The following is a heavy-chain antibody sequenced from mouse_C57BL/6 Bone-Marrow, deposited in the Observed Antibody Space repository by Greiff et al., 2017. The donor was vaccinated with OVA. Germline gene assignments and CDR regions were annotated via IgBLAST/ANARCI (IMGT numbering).Heavy chain of an antibody. V-gene: IGHV1-69*01. CDR3: SRAEDYDDASFAY. D-gene: IGHD2-4*01. Sequence: QVQLQQPGAELVMPGASVKLSCKASGYTFTSYWMHWVKQRPGQGLEWIGEIDPSDSYTNYNEKFKGKSTLTVEKSSSTAYIQLSSRTFEYSAVSYCSRAEDYDDASFAYWGQGTLVTVSA. CDR2: IDPSDSYT. CDR1: GYTFTSYW. J-gene: IGHJ3*01.